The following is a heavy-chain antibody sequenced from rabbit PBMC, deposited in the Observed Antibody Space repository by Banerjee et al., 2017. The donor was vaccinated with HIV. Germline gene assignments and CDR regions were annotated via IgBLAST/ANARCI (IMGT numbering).Heavy chain of an antibody. D-gene: IGHD6-1*01. CDR2: VWNDGSS. V-gene: IGHV1S40*01. CDR3: ARDPAGDGYARFNL. Sequence: QSLEESGGDLVKPGASLTLTCTASGFDLNNYGISWVRQAPGKGLEWIACVWNDGSSVYASWAKGRFTISKTSNTVTLQMTSLTDADTATYFCARDPAGDGYARFNLWGPGTLVTVS. J-gene: IGHJ4*01. CDR1: GFDLNNYG.